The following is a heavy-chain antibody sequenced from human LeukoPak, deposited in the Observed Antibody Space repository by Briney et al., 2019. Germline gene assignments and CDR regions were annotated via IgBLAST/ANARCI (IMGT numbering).Heavy chain of an antibody. J-gene: IGHJ4*02. D-gene: IGHD2-2*01. CDR3: TALHYYCSSTSCYYHFDY. Sequence: SETLSLTCTVSGGSISSGDYYWSWIRQPPGKGLEWIGYIYYSGSTYYNPSLKSRVTISVDTSKNQFSLKLSSVTAADTAVYYCTALHYYCSSTSCYYHFDYWGQGTLVTVSS. CDR1: GGSISSGDYY. CDR2: IYYSGST. V-gene: IGHV4-30-4*01.